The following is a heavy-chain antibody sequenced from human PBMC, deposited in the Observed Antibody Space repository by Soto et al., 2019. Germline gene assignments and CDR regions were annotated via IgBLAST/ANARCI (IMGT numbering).Heavy chain of an antibody. V-gene: IGHV4-30-4*01. Sequence: SETLSLTCTVSGDSISSVDHYWSWIRQPPGKGLEWMGYISHSGSTHYNPSLNSRLTISIDTSTNRFSLNLTSVTAADTAVYFCARLRWETENNWFDPWGQGALVTVSS. CDR3: ARLRWETENNWFDP. CDR2: ISHSGST. J-gene: IGHJ5*02. CDR1: GDSISSVDHY. D-gene: IGHD1-26*01.